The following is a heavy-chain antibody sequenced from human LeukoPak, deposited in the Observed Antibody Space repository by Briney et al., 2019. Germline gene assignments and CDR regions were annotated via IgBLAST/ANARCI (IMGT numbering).Heavy chain of an antibody. CDR3: TTGPFDYYGSASYLANGMDV. D-gene: IGHD3-10*01. V-gene: IGHV3-15*01. CDR2: IKSKTDGATT. CDR1: GFTFSSAW. J-gene: IGHJ6*02. Sequence: GGSLRLSCAASGFTFSSAWMSWVRQAPGKGLEWVGRIKSKTDGATTDYTAPEKGRFTISRGDSKNPLYLQMNSLKTGDTAVYYYTTGPFDYYGSASYLANGMDVWGQGTTVTVSS.